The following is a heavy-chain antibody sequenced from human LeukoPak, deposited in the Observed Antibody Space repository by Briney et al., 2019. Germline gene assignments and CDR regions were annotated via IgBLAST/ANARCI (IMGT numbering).Heavy chain of an antibody. CDR1: GFTFNNYA. CDR3: AKDPLSYYDSSGYRYFDY. CDR2: ISGSGSNK. V-gene: IGHV3-23*01. J-gene: IGHJ4*02. D-gene: IGHD3-22*01. Sequence: GGSLRLSCAASGFTFNNYAMNWVRQAPGKGLEWVSGISGSGSNKYYADSVKGRFTISRDNSKNTLYLQMNRLRAEETGVYFCAKDPLSYYDSSGYRYFDYWGQGTLVTVSS.